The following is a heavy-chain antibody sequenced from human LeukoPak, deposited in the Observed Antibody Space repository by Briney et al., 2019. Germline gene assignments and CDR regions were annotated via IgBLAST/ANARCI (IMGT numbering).Heavy chain of an antibody. CDR1: GGSISSSGYN. CDR2: ISYSGST. Sequence: SETLSLTCTVSGGSISSSGYNWGWIRQPPGKGLEWIGSISYSGSTYYNPSLKSRVTTSADTSKNQFSLKLSSVTAADTAVYYCARWVVAADYYYYMDVWGKGTTVTVSS. CDR3: ARWVVAADYYYYMDV. J-gene: IGHJ6*03. D-gene: IGHD2-15*01. V-gene: IGHV4-39*01.